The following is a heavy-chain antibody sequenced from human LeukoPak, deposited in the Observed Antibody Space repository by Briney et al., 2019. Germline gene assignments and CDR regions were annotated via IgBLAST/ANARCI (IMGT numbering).Heavy chain of an antibody. CDR3: ARSQSGDNYGYHFDS. D-gene: IGHD5-18*01. J-gene: IGHJ4*02. Sequence: SETLSLTCSVSGGSFSSSSYYWGWIRQPPGKGLEWSGSISYSGSTFYNPSLKSRVTISVDTSKNHFSLKLSSVTAADTALYYCARSQSGDNYGYHFDSWGQGTLVTVSS. V-gene: IGHV4-39*02. CDR1: GGSFSSSSYY. CDR2: ISYSGST.